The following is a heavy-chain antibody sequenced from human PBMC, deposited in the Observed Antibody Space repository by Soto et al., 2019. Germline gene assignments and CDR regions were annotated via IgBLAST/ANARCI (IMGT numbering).Heavy chain of an antibody. CDR1: GYTFTGYF. CDR3: ARDYYYGSGAAPYGMDV. D-gene: IGHD3-10*01. V-gene: IGHV1-2*04. CDR2: INPNSGGT. J-gene: IGHJ6*02. Sequence: ASVKVSCKASGYTFTGYFMHWVRQAPGQGLEWMGWINPNSGGTKYAQKFQGWVTMTRDTSISTAYMELSRLRSDDTAVYYCARDYYYGSGAAPYGMDVWGQGTTVTVSS.